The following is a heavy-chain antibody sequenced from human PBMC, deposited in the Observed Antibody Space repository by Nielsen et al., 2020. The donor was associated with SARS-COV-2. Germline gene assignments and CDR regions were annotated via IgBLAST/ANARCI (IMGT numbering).Heavy chain of an antibody. J-gene: IGHJ4*02. V-gene: IGHV4-61*01. CDR2: IYYSGNT. CDR3: ARGRTGGGLIDY. CDR1: SGSVSSGSYY. Sequence: SETLSLTCTVSSGSVSSGSYYWTWVRQPPGKGLEWIGYIYYSGNTNYNPSLKSRVTMSVDTSKNQFSLKLSSVTAADTAVYYCARGRTGGGLIDYWGQGTLVTVSS. D-gene: IGHD3-16*01.